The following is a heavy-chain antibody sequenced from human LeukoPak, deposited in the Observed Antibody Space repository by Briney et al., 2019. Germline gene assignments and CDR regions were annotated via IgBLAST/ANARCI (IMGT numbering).Heavy chain of an antibody. D-gene: IGHD1-26*01. V-gene: IGHV4-61*05. J-gene: IGHJ4*02. CDR2: FYYSGST. CDR3: ARARPSGSYIDY. Sequence: PSETLSLTCTVSGGSISSSSYYWGWIRQPPGKGLEWIGYFYYSGSTNYNPSLKSRVTMSVDTSKNQFSLKLSSVTAADTAVYYCARARPSGSYIDYWGQGTLVTVSS. CDR1: GGSISSSSYY.